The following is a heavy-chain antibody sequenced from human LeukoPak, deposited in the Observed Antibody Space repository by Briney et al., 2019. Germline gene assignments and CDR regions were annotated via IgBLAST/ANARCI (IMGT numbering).Heavy chain of an antibody. CDR2: ISGSGSST. D-gene: IGHD1-1*01. V-gene: IGHV3-23*01. Sequence: GGSLRLSCAASGFTFSSYGMNWVRQTPGKALEWVSAISGSGSSTYYADSVKGRFTISRDNSKNTMYVQMNSLRAEDTALYYCATRTGASPYYVDYWGQGILVTVSS. CDR1: GFTFSSYG. CDR3: ATRTGASPYYVDY. J-gene: IGHJ4*02.